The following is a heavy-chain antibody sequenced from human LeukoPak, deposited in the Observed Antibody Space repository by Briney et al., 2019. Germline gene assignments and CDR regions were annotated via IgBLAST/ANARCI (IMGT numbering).Heavy chain of an antibody. Sequence: ASVKVSCKASGYTFTSYDINWVRQATGQGLEWMGWMNPNSGNTGYAQKFQGRVTMTRNTSISTAYMELSSLRSEDTAVYYCATGSTHYYYYYMDVWGKGTTVTVSS. V-gene: IGHV1-8*01. J-gene: IGHJ6*03. CDR3: ATGSTHYYYYYMDV. CDR2: MNPNSGNT. D-gene: IGHD3-10*01. CDR1: GYTFTSYD.